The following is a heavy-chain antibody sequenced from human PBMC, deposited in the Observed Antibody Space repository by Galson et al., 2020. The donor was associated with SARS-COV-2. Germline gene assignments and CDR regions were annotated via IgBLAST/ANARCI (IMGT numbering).Heavy chain of an antibody. CDR2: ISYDGSNK. D-gene: IGHD1-26*01. Sequence: GGSLRLSCAASGFTFSSYAMHWVRQAPGKGLEWVAVISYDGSNKYYADSVKGRFTISRDNSKNTLYLQMNSPRAEDTAVYYCARPYSGSYSYYFDYWGQGTLVTVSS. J-gene: IGHJ4*02. V-gene: IGHV3-30*04. CDR1: GFTFSSYA. CDR3: ARPYSGSYSYYFDY.